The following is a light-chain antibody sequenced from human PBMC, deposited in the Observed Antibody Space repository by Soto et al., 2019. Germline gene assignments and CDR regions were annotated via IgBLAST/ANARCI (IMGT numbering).Light chain of an antibody. J-gene: IGKJ4*01. CDR1: ETVAKNY. CDR3: QHYDTAPLS. CDR2: GAS. V-gene: IGKV3-20*01. Sequence: EIVLTQFPDTLSLSPGKSATLSCRASETVAKNYLAWFQKKPGQAPKLLIHGASTRATDIPDRFSGSGSGTDFTLTVSRLEPEDFAVYYCQHYDTAPLSFGGGTRVEI.